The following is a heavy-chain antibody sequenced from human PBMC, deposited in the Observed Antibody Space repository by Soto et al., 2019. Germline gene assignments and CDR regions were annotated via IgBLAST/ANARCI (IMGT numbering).Heavy chain of an antibody. D-gene: IGHD3-10*01. CDR3: ARHNYGSGSTYFDY. J-gene: IGHJ4*02. CDR1: GGSISSYY. Sequence: SETLSLTCTVSGGSISSYYWSWIRQPPGKGLEWIGYIYYSGSTNYNPSLKSRVTISVDTSKNQFSLKLNSMTAANTAVYYCARHNYGSGSTYFDYLGQGTPVTVSS. V-gene: IGHV4-59*08. CDR2: IYYSGST.